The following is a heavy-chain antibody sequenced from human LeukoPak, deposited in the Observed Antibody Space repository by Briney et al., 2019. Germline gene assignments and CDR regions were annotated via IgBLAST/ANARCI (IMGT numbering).Heavy chain of an antibody. CDR2: IKQDGSEK. CDR1: GFTFSYW. Sequence: GGSLRLSCAASGFTFSYWMSCVRQAPGKGLEWVANIKQDGSEKYYVDSVKGRFTISRDNAKNSPYLQMNSLRAEDTAVYYCATSAVITIFGVVIHNYFDYWGQGTLVTVSS. V-gene: IGHV3-7*01. D-gene: IGHD3-3*01. J-gene: IGHJ4*02. CDR3: ATSAVITIFGVVIHNYFDY.